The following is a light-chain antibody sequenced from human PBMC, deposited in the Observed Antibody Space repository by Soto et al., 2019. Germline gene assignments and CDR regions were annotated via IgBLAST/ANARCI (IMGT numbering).Light chain of an antibody. Sequence: EIVMTQTPATRSVSPGERATLSCRASQSVSSNLAWYQQKPGQAPRLLIYGASTRATGIPARFSGSGSGTEFTLTISSLQSEDFAVYYCQHYNNWWTFGQGTKVEIK. CDR2: GAS. CDR1: QSVSSN. V-gene: IGKV3-15*01. CDR3: QHYNNWWT. J-gene: IGKJ1*01.